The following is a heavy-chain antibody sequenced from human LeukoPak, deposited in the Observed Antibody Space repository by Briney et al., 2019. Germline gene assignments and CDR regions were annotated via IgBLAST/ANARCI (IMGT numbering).Heavy chain of an antibody. CDR3: ARTHQRVVAAVTSWFDP. CDR2: INTGGST. Sequence: SETLSLTCTVSGGSISDYYWSWMRQPAGKGLEWIGRINTGGSTNYNPSLKSRVTMSVDTSKNQFSLKLSSVTAADTAVYYCARTHQRVVAAVTSWFDPWGQGTLVTVSS. J-gene: IGHJ5*02. CDR1: GGSISDYY. D-gene: IGHD2-15*01. V-gene: IGHV4-4*07.